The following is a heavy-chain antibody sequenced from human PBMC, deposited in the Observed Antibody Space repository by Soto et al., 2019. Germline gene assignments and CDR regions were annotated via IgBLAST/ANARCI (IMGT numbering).Heavy chain of an antibody. CDR3: AGLAVAGLRSVQHFDY. Sequence: SETLSLTCAVSGYSISSGYYWGWIRQPPGKGLEWIGSIYHSGSTYYNPSLKSRVTISVDTSKNQFSLKLSSVTAADTAVYYCAGLAVAGLRSVQHFDYWGQGTLVTVSS. J-gene: IGHJ4*02. CDR2: IYHSGST. V-gene: IGHV4-38-2*01. CDR1: GYSISSGYY. D-gene: IGHD6-19*01.